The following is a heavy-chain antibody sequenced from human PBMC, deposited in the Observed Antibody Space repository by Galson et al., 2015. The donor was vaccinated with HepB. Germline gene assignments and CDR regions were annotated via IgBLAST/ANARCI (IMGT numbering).Heavy chain of an antibody. CDR3: TTGGAAGVINYYDSSGYWC. CDR2: IKSKTDGGTT. Sequence: SLRLSCAASGFTFSSYWMHWVRQAPGKGLEWVGRIKSKTDGGTTDYAAPVKGRFTISRDDSKNTLYLQMNSLKTEDTAVYYCTTGGAAGVINYYDSSGYWCWGQGTLVTVSS. D-gene: IGHD3-22*01. CDR1: GFTFSSYW. J-gene: IGHJ4*02. V-gene: IGHV3-15*07.